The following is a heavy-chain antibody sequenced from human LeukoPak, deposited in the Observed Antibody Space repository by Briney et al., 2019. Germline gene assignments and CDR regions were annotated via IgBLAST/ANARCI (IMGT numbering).Heavy chain of an antibody. D-gene: IGHD4-17*01. Sequence: PGGSLRLSCAASGFTFSSYGMHWVRQAPGKGLEWVAFIRYDGSNKYYADSVKGRFTISRDNSKNTLYLQMNSLRAEDTAVYYCAKDHGVDYYYYMDVWGKGTTVTISS. CDR3: AKDHGVDYYYYMDV. V-gene: IGHV3-30*02. CDR1: GFTFSSYG. J-gene: IGHJ6*03. CDR2: IRYDGSNK.